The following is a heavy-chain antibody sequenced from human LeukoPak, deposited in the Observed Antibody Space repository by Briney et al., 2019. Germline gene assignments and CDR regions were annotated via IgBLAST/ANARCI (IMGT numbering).Heavy chain of an antibody. V-gene: IGHV5-51*01. CDR2: MYPGNSDT. D-gene: IGHD3-16*01. Sequence: GESLKIPCKASGYSFTNFWIGWVRQTPGKGLEWIGSMYPGNSDTRYSPSFQGHVTISADRSSTTAYLQWSSLKASDTAMFYCARTVGGDYFDYWGQGTLVTVSS. CDR3: ARTVGGDYFDY. J-gene: IGHJ4*02. CDR1: GYSFTNFW.